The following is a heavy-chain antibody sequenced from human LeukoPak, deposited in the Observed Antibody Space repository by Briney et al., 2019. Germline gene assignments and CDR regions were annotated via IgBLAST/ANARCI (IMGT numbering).Heavy chain of an antibody. V-gene: IGHV3-30*04. CDR2: ISYDGSNK. J-gene: IGHJ4*02. CDR1: GFSFSNYA. D-gene: IGHD3-22*01. Sequence: PGGSLRLSCAASGFSFSNYAMHWVRQAPGKGLEWVAVISYDGSNKYYADSVKGRFTISRDNSKNTLYLQMNSLRAEDTAVYYCAKEDWFYYYDSSGIKAFDYWGQGTLVTVSS. CDR3: AKEDWFYYYDSSGIKAFDY.